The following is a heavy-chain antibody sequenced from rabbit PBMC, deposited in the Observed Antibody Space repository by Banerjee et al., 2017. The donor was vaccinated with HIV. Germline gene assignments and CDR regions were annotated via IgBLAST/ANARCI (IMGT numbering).Heavy chain of an antibody. Sequence: QEQLEESGGDLVKPGASLTLTCTASGFDFSSSSMYWVRQAPGKGLELIGHISTGSGYTYYASWAKGRFTVSKTSSTTVTLQMTSLTAADTAAYFCARGGVHGDATYGDFNLWGQGTLVTVS. D-gene: IGHD6-1*01. CDR1: GFDFSSSS. V-gene: IGHV1S45*01. CDR3: ARGGVHGDATYGDFNL. J-gene: IGHJ4*01. CDR2: ISTGSGYT.